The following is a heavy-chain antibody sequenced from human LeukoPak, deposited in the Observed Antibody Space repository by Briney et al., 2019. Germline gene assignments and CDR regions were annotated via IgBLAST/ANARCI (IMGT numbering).Heavy chain of an antibody. Sequence: PGGSLRLSCAASGFTFSDYYMSWIRQAPGKGLEWVSYISFSGSTIQSADSVKGRFTISRDNAKNSLYLQMNSLRVEDTAVYYCVRHRTASDYWGLGALVTVSS. V-gene: IGHV3-11*04. CDR2: ISFSGSTI. CDR3: VRHRTASDY. D-gene: IGHD3-16*02. CDR1: GFTFSDYY. J-gene: IGHJ4*02.